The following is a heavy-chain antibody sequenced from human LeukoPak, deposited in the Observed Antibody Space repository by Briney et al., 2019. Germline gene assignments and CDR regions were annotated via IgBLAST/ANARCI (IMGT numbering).Heavy chain of an antibody. CDR2: INPNSGGT. D-gene: IGHD3-22*01. Sequence: GASVKVSCKASGYTFTGYYMHWVRQAPGQGLEWMGRINPNSGGTNYAQKFQGRVTMTRDPSISTAYMELSRLRSDDTAVYYCARDPTIKSVVITTPSFDYWGQGTLVTVSS. V-gene: IGHV1-2*06. CDR3: ARDPTIKSVVITTPSFDY. J-gene: IGHJ4*02. CDR1: GYTFTGYY.